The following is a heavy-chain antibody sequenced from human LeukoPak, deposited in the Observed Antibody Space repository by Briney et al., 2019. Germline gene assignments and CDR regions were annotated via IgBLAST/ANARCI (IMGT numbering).Heavy chain of an antibody. CDR1: GGSISSYY. J-gene: IGHJ5*02. CDR3: AGSSWFPHWFDP. V-gene: IGHV4-59*01. CDR2: IYYSGST. Sequence: SETLSLTCTVSGGSISSYYWSWIRQPPGKGLEWIGYIYYSGSTNYNPSLKSRVTISVDTSKSQFSLKLSSVTAADTAVYYCAGSSWFPHWFDPWGQGTLVAVSS. D-gene: IGHD6-13*01.